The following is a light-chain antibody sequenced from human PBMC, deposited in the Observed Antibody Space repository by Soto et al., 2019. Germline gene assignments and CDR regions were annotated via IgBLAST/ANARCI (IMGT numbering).Light chain of an antibody. Sequence: QSALTQPASVSGSPGQSITISCTGTSNDIGGYNYVSWFQQHPGKAPKFMLYDVSDRSSGVSNRFSGSKSGNTASLTISGLQAEDEADYYCCSYTRTTSFVFGTGTKLTVL. J-gene: IGLJ1*01. CDR1: SNDIGGYNY. CDR2: DVS. V-gene: IGLV2-14*01. CDR3: CSYTRTTSFV.